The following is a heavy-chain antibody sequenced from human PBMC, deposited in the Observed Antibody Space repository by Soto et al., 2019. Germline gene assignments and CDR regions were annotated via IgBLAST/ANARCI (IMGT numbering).Heavy chain of an antibody. CDR1: GGSFSGYY. CDR2: INHSGST. CDR3: ARNRIVGATYFDY. V-gene: IGHV4-34*01. J-gene: IGHJ4*02. D-gene: IGHD1-26*01. Sequence: QVQLQQWGAGLLKPSETLSLTCAVYGGSFSGYYWSWIRQPPGKGLEWIGEINHSGSTNYNPSLKSRVTISVDTSNNQFSLKLSSVAAADTAVYYCARNRIVGATYFDYWGQGTLVTVSS.